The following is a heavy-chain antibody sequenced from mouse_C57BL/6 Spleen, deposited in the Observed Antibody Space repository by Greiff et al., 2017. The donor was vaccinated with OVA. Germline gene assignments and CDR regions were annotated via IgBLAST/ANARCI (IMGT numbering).Heavy chain of an antibody. D-gene: IGHD2-3*01. Sequence: QVQLQQSGAELVKPGASVKLSCKASGYTFTSYWMHWVKQRPGQGLEWIGMIHTKCGSTNYNEKFKGKATLTVDNSSSTAYMQLSSLTSEDSAVYYCAREGGYYYFGYWGQGTTLTVSS. J-gene: IGHJ2*01. CDR1: GYTFTSYW. V-gene: IGHV1-64*01. CDR2: IHTKCGST. CDR3: AREGGYYYFGY.